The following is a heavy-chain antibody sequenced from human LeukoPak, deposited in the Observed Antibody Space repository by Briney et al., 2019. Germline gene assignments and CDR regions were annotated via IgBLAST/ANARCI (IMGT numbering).Heavy chain of an antibody. CDR2: MNPNSGNT. CDR3: ARGNSITMVRGVFYR. J-gene: IGHJ4*02. V-gene: IGHV1-8*01. Sequence: GASVKVSCKASGYTFTSYDINWVRQATGQGLEWMGWMNPNSGNTGYAQKFQGRVTMTRNTSISTAYMELSSLRSEDTAVYYCARGNSITMVRGVFYRWGQGTLVTVSS. D-gene: IGHD3-10*01. CDR1: GYTFTSYD.